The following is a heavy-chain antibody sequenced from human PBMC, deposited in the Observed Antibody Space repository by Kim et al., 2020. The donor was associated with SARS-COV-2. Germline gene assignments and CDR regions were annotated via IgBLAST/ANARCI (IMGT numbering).Heavy chain of an antibody. V-gene: IGHV3-64D*06. J-gene: IGHJ4*02. Sequence: GGSLRLSCSASGFTFSSYAMHWVRQAPGKGLEYVSAISSNGGSTYYADSVKGRFTISRDNSKNTLYLQMSSLRAEDTAVYYCVKDSGSSWYVGGNFDYWGQGPLVTVSS. D-gene: IGHD6-13*01. CDR1: GFTFSSYA. CDR3: VKDSGSSWYVGGNFDY. CDR2: ISSNGGST.